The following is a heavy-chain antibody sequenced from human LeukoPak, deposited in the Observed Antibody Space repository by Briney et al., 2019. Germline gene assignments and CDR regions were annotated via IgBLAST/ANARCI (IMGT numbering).Heavy chain of an antibody. J-gene: IGHJ4*02. CDR2: INPNNGGT. V-gene: IGHV1-2*06. CDR1: GYTFTGYY. CDR3: ARVRVGAPAIFDY. Sequence: GASVKVSCKASGYTFTGYYMHWVRQAPGQGLEWMGRINPNNGGTNYAQKFQGRVTMTRDTSISTAYMELSRLRSDDTAVYYCARVRVGAPAIFDYWGQGTLVTVSS. D-gene: IGHD1-26*01.